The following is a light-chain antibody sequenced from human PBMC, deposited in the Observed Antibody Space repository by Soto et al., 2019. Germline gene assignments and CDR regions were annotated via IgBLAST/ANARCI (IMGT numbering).Light chain of an antibody. CDR1: QSISTW. Sequence: DIQMTQSPSTLSASIGDRVTITCRASQSISTWLAWYQQKPRKAPNLLIYKASSLQSGVPSRFSGSGSGTEFTLTISSLQPDDFASYYYQQYISYSPYTFGQGTKLEIK. V-gene: IGKV1-5*03. CDR3: QQYISYSPYT. CDR2: KAS. J-gene: IGKJ2*01.